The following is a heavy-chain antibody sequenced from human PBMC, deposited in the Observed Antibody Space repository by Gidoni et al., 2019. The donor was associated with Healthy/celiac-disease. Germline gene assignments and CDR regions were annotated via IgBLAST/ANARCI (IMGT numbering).Heavy chain of an antibody. D-gene: IGHD2-15*01. CDR3: AKDHCSGGNCYSCFDY. J-gene: IGHJ4*02. CDR2: SSGSGGST. V-gene: IGHV3-23*04. CDR1: GFTFSSYA. Sequence: EVQLVESGGGLVQPGGSLRHSCAASGFTFSSYAMGWVRQAPGKGLEGGSTSSGSGGSTYYADSVKGRFTISRDNSKNTRYLQMNSLRDEDTDVYYCAKDHCSGGNCYSCFDYWGQGTLVTVSS.